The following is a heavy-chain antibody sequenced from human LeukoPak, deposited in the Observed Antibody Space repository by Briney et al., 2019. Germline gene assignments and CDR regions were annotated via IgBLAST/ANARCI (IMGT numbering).Heavy chain of an antibody. CDR3: ARPPFN. CDR1: GYSFTTNW. CDR2: IFPADSDT. J-gene: IGHJ4*02. Sequence: GESLKISCKGSGYSFTTNWIGWVRQMPGKGLEWMGIIFPADSDTRYSPSFQGQVTTSADKSISTAYLQWSSLKASDTAIYYCARPPFNWGQGTLVTVSS. V-gene: IGHV5-51*01.